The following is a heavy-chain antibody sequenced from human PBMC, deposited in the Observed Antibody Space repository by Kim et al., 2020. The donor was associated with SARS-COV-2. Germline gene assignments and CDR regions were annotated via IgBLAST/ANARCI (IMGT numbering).Heavy chain of an antibody. CDR2: IGDST. D-gene: IGHD1-1*01. J-gene: IGHJ4*02. CDR1: GFTFSSDA. Sequence: GGSLRLSCAASGFTFSSDAMSWVRQAPGKGLDWISTIGDSTNYADSVKGRFTISRDNSRNALYLQMNSLRVDDTAVYYCARVRLEGGTIWDYWGQGILVTVSP. V-gene: IGHV3-23*01. CDR3: ARVRLEGGTIWDY.